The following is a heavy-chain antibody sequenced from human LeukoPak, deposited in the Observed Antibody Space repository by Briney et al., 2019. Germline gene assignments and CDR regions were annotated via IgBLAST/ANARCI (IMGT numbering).Heavy chain of an antibody. D-gene: IGHD2-15*01. CDR3: ARGYCSGGSCYSIFDSHYYYYGMDV. CDR2: IYYSGST. CDR1: GGSISSSSYY. J-gene: IGHJ6*02. Sequence: PSETLSLTCTVSGGSISSSSYYWGWIRQPPGKGLEWIGSIYYSGSTYYNPSLKSRVTISVDTSKNQFSLKLSSVTAADTAVYYCARGYCSGGSCYSIFDSHYYYYGMDVWGQGTTVTVSS. V-gene: IGHV4-39*07.